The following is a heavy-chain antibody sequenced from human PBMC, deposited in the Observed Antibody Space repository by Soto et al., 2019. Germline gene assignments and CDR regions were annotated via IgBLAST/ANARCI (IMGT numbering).Heavy chain of an antibody. Sequence: ASVKVSCKASGYTFTSYGISWVRQAPGQGLEWMGWISAYNGNTNYAQKLQGRVTMTTDTSTSTAYMELRSLRSDDTAVYYCAGTDEYSGSSDYYYGMDVWGQGTTVTVSS. CDR3: AGTDEYSGSSDYYYGMDV. CDR2: ISAYNGNT. J-gene: IGHJ6*02. CDR1: GYTFTSYG. V-gene: IGHV1-18*01. D-gene: IGHD6-6*01.